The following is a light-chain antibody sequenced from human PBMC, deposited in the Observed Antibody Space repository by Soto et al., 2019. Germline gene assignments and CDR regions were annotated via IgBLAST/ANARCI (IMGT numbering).Light chain of an antibody. V-gene: IGLV2-23*01. J-gene: IGLJ1*01. CDR1: SSDVGSYNL. Sequence: QSALTQPASVSGSPGQSITISCTGTSSDVGSYNLVSWYQQHPGKAPKLMIYEGSKRPSGVSNRFSGSKSGNTASLTIAGLQAEDEADYYCCSYAGSSILWGFGTGTKVTVL. CDR3: CSYAGSSILWG. CDR2: EGS.